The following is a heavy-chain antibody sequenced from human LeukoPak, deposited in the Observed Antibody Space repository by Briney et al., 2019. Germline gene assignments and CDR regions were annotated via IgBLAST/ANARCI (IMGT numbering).Heavy chain of an antibody. CDR2: IYYTGST. D-gene: IGHD3-9*01. J-gene: IGHJ5*02. CDR3: ARGGTYNDILSFDP. CDR1: GGSISYYY. V-gene: IGHV4-59*01. Sequence: SETLSLTCTVSGGSISYYYLTWIRQSPGKGLEWIGQIYYTGSTYYNPSLKRRVTISVDTSRNQFSLNLTSVTAADTAVYYCARGGTYNDILSFDPWGQGTLVTVSS.